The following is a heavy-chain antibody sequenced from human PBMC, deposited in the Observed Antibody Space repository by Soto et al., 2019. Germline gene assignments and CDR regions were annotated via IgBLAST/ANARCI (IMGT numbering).Heavy chain of an antibody. J-gene: IGHJ4*02. CDR2: IYYSGST. CDR1: GGSISSGGYY. D-gene: IGHD3-10*01. Sequence: SETLSLTCTVSGGSISSGGYYWSWIRQHPGKGLEWIGYIYYSGSTYYNPSLKSRVTISVDTSKNQFSLKLSSVTAADTAVYYCASGYYYGPGSPVRDYWGQGTLVTVSS. CDR3: ASGYYYGPGSPVRDY. V-gene: IGHV4-31*03.